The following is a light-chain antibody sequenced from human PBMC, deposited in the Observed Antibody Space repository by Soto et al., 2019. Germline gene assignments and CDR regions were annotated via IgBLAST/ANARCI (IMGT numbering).Light chain of an antibody. Sequence: ESVLTQSPGTLSLSQGERATLSCRASQSVTSDFLAWYQQRPGQAPRLLLFGASKRAPGIPDRFSGSGSGTDFTLTISRLEPEDFAVYYCQQYGYSSYTFGQGTKLEIK. J-gene: IGKJ2*01. CDR2: GAS. CDR3: QQYGYSSYT. CDR1: QSVTSDF. V-gene: IGKV3-20*01.